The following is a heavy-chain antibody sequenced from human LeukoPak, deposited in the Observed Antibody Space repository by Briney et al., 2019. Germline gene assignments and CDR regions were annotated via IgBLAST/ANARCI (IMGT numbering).Heavy chain of an antibody. D-gene: IGHD1-7*01. J-gene: IGHJ4*02. V-gene: IGHV4-59*03. CDR3: VANLVAVFHY. CDR1: GGSISSHY. CDR2: IFYSGTT. Sequence: PSETLSLTCTVSGGSISSHYWSWIRQFPGKGLEWIGYIFYSGTTKYNPPLKSRVTISIDTSKSQFSLNLTSVTAADTAVYYCVANLVAVFHYWGQGALVTVSP.